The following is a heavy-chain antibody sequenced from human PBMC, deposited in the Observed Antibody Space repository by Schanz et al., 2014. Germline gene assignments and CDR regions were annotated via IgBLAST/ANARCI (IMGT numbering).Heavy chain of an antibody. V-gene: IGHV3-30*02. D-gene: IGHD6-19*01. CDR1: GFTFSSYG. J-gene: IGHJ4*02. Sequence: QVQLVESGGGVVQPGGSLRLSCAASGFTFSSYGILWVRQAPDKGLEWVSFTRYDGVNKYYADSVKGRFTISRDNSKNTVYLQMNSLRTEDTAVYYCAKAYSSGWYDLDYWGQGTLVTVSS. CDR2: TRYDGVNK. CDR3: AKAYSSGWYDLDY.